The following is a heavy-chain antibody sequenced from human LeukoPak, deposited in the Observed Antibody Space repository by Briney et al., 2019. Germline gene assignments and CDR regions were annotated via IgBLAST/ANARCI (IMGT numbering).Heavy chain of an antibody. J-gene: IGHJ5*02. Sequence: SETLSLTCTVSGGSITSGSYYWSWIRQPPGKGLEWIGYIYYSGSTNYKPSLKSRVTISVDTSKNQFSLKLSSVTAADTAVYYCARGGYYGSGNDFRFDPWGQGTLVTVSS. CDR2: IYYSGST. V-gene: IGHV4-61*01. CDR3: ARGGYYGSGNDFRFDP. CDR1: GGSITSGSYY. D-gene: IGHD3-10*01.